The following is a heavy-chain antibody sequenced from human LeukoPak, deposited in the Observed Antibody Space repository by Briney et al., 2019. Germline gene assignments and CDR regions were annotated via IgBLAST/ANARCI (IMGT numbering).Heavy chain of an antibody. D-gene: IGHD1-14*01. CDR1: GFTFTDYA. V-gene: IGHV3-23*01. Sequence: GGSLRLSCAGSGFTFTDYAMTWVRQAPGMGLEWVSAISGAGGSTYYADSVKGRFTISRDNSKNTLYLQMDSLRAEDTALYYCAKGSGINHYHWIDPWGQGTLVTVSS. CDR2: ISGAGGST. J-gene: IGHJ5*02. CDR3: AKGSGINHYHWIDP.